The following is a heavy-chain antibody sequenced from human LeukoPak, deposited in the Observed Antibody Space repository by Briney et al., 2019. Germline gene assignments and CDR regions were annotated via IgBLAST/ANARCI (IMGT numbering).Heavy chain of an antibody. CDR2: IYYSGST. J-gene: IGHJ1*01. D-gene: IGHD3-22*01. V-gene: IGHV4-59*12. CDR1: GGSISSYY. Sequence: SETLSLTCTVSGGSISSYYWSWIRQPPGKGLEWIGYIYYSGSTNYNPSLKSRVTISVDTSKNQFSLKLSSVTAADTAVYYCARGDSKGSGYYHALGYFQHWGQGTLVTVSS. CDR3: ARGDSKGSGYYHALGYFQH.